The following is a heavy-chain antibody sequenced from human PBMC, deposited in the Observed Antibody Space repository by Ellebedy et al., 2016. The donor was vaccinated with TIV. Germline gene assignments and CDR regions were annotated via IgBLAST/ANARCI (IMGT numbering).Heavy chain of an antibody. V-gene: IGHV3-21*01. CDR2: TSRSSSYI. Sequence: GESLKISCAASGFSFSSYSMNWVRQAPGKGLEWVSSTSRSSSYIYYADAVKGRFTISRDNAKSSLYLQMNSLRAEDTAVYYCARDKGPPVLRSFDWLPKHATGSMDVWGQGTTVTVSS. CDR1: GFSFSSYS. CDR3: ARDKGPPVLRSFDWLPKHATGSMDV. D-gene: IGHD3-9*01. J-gene: IGHJ6*02.